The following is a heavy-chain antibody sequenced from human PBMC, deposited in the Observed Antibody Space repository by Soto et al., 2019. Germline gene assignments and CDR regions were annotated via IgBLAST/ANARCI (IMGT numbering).Heavy chain of an antibody. J-gene: IGHJ6*02. CDR1: GGTFSSYA. CDR3: AVLSSGYSNYYYGMDV. Sequence: GASVKVSCKASGGTFSSYAISWVRQAPGQGLEWMGGIIPIFGTANYAQKFQGRVTITADESTSTAYMELSSLRSEDTAVYYCAVLSSGYSNYYYGMDVWGQGTTVTVSS. V-gene: IGHV1-69*13. CDR2: IIPIFGTA. D-gene: IGHD3-22*01.